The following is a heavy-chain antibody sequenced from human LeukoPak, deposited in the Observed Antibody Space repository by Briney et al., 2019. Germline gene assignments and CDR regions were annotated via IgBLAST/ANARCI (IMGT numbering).Heavy chain of an antibody. CDR2: ICYDGSNK. CDR3: ALVAHGAFDI. Sequence: PGGSLRLSCAASGFTFSSYGVHWVRQAPGKGLEWVAVICYDGSNKYYADSVKGRFTISRDNSKNTLYLQMNSLRAEDTAVYYCALVAHGAFDIWGQGTMVTVSS. V-gene: IGHV3-33*01. CDR1: GFTFSSYG. D-gene: IGHD2-2*01. J-gene: IGHJ3*02.